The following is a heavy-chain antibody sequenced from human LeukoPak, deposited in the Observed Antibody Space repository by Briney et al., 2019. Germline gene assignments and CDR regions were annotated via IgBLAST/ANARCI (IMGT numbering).Heavy chain of an antibody. CDR1: GGTFSSYA. V-gene: IGHV1-69*05. D-gene: IGHD2-2*01. J-gene: IGHJ6*03. Sequence: SVKVSCKASGGTFSSYAISWVRQAPGQGLEWMGRIILIFGTANYAQKFQGRATITTDESTSTAYMELSSLRSEDTAVYYCATRGYCSSTSCPRTQYYYYYYMDVWGKGTTVTVSS. CDR2: IILIFGTA. CDR3: ATRGYCSSTSCPRTQYYYYYYMDV.